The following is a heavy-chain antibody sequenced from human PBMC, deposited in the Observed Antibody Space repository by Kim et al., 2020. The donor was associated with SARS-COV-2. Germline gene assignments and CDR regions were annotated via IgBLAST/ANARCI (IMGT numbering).Heavy chain of an antibody. CDR2: ISSSSSTI. Sequence: GGSLRLSCAASGFTFSSYSMNWVRQAPGKGLEWVSYISSSSSTIYYADSVKGRFTISRDNAKNSLYLQMNSLRDEDTAVYYCATSRRAGTTRSWFDPWGQGTLVTVSS. J-gene: IGHJ5*02. CDR1: GFTFSSYS. CDR3: ATSRRAGTTRSWFDP. V-gene: IGHV3-48*02. D-gene: IGHD1-7*01.